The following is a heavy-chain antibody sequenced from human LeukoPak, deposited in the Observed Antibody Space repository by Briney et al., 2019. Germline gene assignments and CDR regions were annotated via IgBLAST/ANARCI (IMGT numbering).Heavy chain of an antibody. V-gene: IGHV4-59*12. D-gene: IGHD3-22*01. J-gene: IGHJ3*02. CDR2: IYYSGTT. CDR3: APRYCYDSGRPFDI. CDR1: GVSLNSYY. Sequence: SETLSLTCTVSGVSLNSYYWGWIRQPPEQGLEWSGFIYYSGTTHYKPPLKSRVTISIDTSKKHFSLKMSSVTAAHTAVYNCAPRYCYDSGRPFDIWGQGTMVTVSS.